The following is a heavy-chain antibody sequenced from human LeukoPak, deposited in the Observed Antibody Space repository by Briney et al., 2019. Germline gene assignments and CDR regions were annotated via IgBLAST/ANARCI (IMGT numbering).Heavy chain of an antibody. CDR3: ARASTIFGVVFAF. J-gene: IGHJ4*02. CDR2: IFYSGST. CDR1: GGSISSGGYY. D-gene: IGHD3-3*01. V-gene: IGHV4-31*03. Sequence: SETLSLTCTVSGGSISSGGYYWSWIRQPPGEGLEWIGYIFYSGSTYYNPSLKSRVNISVDTSKNQLSLNLSSMTAADTAVYYCARASTIFGVVFAFWGQGTVVTVSS.